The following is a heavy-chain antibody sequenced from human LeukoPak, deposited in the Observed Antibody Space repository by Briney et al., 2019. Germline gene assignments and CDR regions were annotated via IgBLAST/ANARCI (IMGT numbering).Heavy chain of an antibody. D-gene: IGHD6-6*01. CDR1: GFTFSSYG. Sequence: GGSLRLSCAASGFTFSSYGMHWVRQAPGKGLEWVAVISYDGSNKYYADSVKGRFTISRDNSKNTLYLQMNSLRAEDTAVYYCAKGPQTEYSNWGQGTMVTVSS. CDR3: AKGPQTEYSN. V-gene: IGHV3-30*18. CDR2: ISYDGSNK. J-gene: IGHJ3*01.